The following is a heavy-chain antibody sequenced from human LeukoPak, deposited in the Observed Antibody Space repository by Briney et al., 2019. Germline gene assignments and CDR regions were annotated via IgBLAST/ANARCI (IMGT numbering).Heavy chain of an antibody. CDR1: GGSFSGYY. Sequence: SETLSLTCDVYGGSFSGYYWTWIRQSPGKGLGWIGEVDQSGDTNDNPSVKGRVAISADTSKNSVSLKLTSVTAADTAVYYCARQQLPNGAYYFDYWGQGTLVTVSS. D-gene: IGHD6-13*01. V-gene: IGHV4-34*01. CDR2: VDQSGDT. CDR3: ARQQLPNGAYYFDY. J-gene: IGHJ4*02.